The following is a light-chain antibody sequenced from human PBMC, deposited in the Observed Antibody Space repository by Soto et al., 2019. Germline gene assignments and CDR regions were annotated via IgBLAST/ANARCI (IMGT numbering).Light chain of an antibody. CDR1: QHISDY. CDR3: QQSYSAPQT. V-gene: IGKV1-39*01. Sequence: IEVTQSPSSLSASVGDRVTITCRASQHISDYINWYQQKPGKSPKLLIYAQSNLQSGVPSRFTGSRSGTAFTLTITSLQVEDFATYYCQQSYSAPQTFGQGTKVDIK. J-gene: IGKJ1*01. CDR2: AQS.